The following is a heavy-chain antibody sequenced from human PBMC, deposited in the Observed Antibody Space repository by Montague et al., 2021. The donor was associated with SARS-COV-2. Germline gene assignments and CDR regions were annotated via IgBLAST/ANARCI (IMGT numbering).Heavy chain of an antibody. Sequence: SETLSLTCTVSGGSISSSSYYWGWIRQPPGKGLEWIGSIYYSGSTYYNPSLKSRVTISVDTSKNQLSLKLSSVTAADTAVYYCARFPTPYYYDSNAAPATPYGFDVWGQGTMVTVSS. CDR2: IYYSGST. CDR1: GGSISSSSYY. J-gene: IGHJ3*01. V-gene: IGHV4-39*01. CDR3: ARFPTPYYYDSNAAPATPYGFDV. D-gene: IGHD3-22*01.